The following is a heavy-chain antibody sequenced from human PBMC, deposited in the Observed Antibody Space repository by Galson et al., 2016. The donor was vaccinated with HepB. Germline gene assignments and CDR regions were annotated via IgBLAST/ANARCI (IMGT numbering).Heavy chain of an antibody. D-gene: IGHD1-14*01. CDR1: GLTFSRIW. CDR2: INEDGTEK. J-gene: IGHJ6*02. V-gene: IGHV3-7*01. Sequence: SLRLSCAVSGLTFSRIWMSWVRQAPGKGPEWVASINEDGTEKYHVDSATGRFTITRDNAKNAFYRQMNSLRDEDTAVYFCARGHHALEVWGQGTAVRVSS. CDR3: ARGHHALEV.